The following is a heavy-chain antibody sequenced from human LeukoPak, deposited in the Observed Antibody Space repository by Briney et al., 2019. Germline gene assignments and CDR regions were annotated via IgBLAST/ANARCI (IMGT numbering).Heavy chain of an antibody. J-gene: IGHJ4*02. Sequence: SVKVSCKASGGTFSTYAISWVRQASGQGLEWMGGIIPIFGTANYAQKFQGRVTITADESTSTAYMELSSLRSEDTAVYYCARAAYSSSYAAGYWGQGTLVTVSS. CDR1: GGTFSTYA. CDR2: IIPIFGTA. CDR3: ARAAYSSSYAAGY. D-gene: IGHD6-6*01. V-gene: IGHV1-69*01.